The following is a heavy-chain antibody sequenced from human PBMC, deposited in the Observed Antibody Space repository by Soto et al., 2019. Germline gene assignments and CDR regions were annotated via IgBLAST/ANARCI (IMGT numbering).Heavy chain of an antibody. Sequence: SQTLSLPCALSGDSVSSNSAAWNWIRQSPSRGLEWLGRTYYRSKWYNDYAVSVKSRITINPDTSKNQFSLQLNSVTPEDTAVYYCARAKVDTAMVYYYYGMDVWGQGTTVTVSS. CDR2: TYYRSKWYN. D-gene: IGHD5-18*01. J-gene: IGHJ6*02. V-gene: IGHV6-1*01. CDR1: GDSVSSNSAA. CDR3: ARAKVDTAMVYYYYGMDV.